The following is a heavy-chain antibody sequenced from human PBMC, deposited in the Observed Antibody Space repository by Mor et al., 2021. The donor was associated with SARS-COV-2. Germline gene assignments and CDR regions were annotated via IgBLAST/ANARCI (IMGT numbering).Heavy chain of an antibody. D-gene: IGHD3-3*01. CDR3: ARSPGTIFGVVISYFDY. Sequence: YNPSLKSRVTISVDTSKNQFSLKLSSVTAADTAVYYCARSPGTIFGVVISYFDYWGQGTLVTVSS. J-gene: IGHJ4*02. V-gene: IGHV4-39*01.